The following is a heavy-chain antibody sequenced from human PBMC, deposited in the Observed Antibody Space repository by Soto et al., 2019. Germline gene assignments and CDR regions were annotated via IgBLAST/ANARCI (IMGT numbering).Heavy chain of an antibody. CDR2: MNPNSGNT. J-gene: IGHJ3*02. CDR3: ATRQVGYCSGGSCYSDDDAFDI. CDR1: GCTFTSYD. D-gene: IGHD2-15*01. Sequence: ASVNVSCKASGCTFTSYDINWVRQATGQGLEWMGWMNPNSGNTGYAQKFQGRVTMTRNTSISTAYMELSSLRSEDTAVYYCATRQVGYCSGGSCYSDDDAFDIWGQGTMVTVSS. V-gene: IGHV1-8*01.